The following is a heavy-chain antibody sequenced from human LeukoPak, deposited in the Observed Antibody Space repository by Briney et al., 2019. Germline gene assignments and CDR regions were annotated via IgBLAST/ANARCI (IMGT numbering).Heavy chain of an antibody. CDR1: GFTFDDYA. J-gene: IGHJ4*02. D-gene: IGHD2-21*01. V-gene: IGHV3-9*01. CDR3: SKGGEILSSYFDY. CDR2: ISWNSGSI. Sequence: PGGSLRLSCAASGFTFDDYAMHWVGQAPGKGLEWVSGISWNSGSIGYADSVKGRFTISRDNAKNSLYLQMNSLRAEDTALYYCSKGGEILSSYFDYWGQGTLVPVSS.